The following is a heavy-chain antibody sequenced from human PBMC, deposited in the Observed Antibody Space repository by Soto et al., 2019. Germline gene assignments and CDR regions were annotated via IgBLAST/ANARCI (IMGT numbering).Heavy chain of an antibody. CDR3: ATVPTPTHGDSNKNNFLDP. V-gene: IGHV1-18*04. J-gene: IGHJ5*02. D-gene: IGHD3-10*01. CDR1: GYTFVDYG. CDR2: ISPYNGNI. Sequence: QVQLVQSGVEVKKPGASVKVSCKASGYTFVDYGFSWVRQVPGQGLEWMGWISPYNGNIHYVETFQGRVTMTTDTSTSTAFMELRTLTSDDTAVYYCATVPTPTHGDSNKNNFLDPWGQGTLVTVSS.